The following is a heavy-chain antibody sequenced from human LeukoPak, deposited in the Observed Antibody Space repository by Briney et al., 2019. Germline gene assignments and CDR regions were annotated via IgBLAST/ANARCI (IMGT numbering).Heavy chain of an antibody. V-gene: IGHV3-23*01. J-gene: IGHJ4*02. Sequence: GGSLRLSCAASGFTFSSYAMSWVRQAPGKGLEWVSATSGSGGSTYYADSVKGRFTISRDNSKNTLYLQMNSLRAEDTAVYYCAKLRRGYSGYDDYYFDYWGQGTLVTVSS. CDR3: AKLRRGYSGYDDYYFDY. CDR1: GFTFSSYA. CDR2: TSGSGGST. D-gene: IGHD5-12*01.